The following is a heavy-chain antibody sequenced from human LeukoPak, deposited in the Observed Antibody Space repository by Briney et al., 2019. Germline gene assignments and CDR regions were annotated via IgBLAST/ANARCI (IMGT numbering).Heavy chain of an antibody. D-gene: IGHD2-2*01. CDR2: ISGSGGST. V-gene: IGHV3-23*01. CDR3: AKTPRVVVPAYLDY. Sequence: GGSLRLSCAASGFTFSSYAISWVRQAPGKGLEWVSAISGSGGSTYYADSVKGRFTISRDNSKNTLYLQMNSLRAEDTAVYYCAKTPRVVVPAYLDYWGQGTLVTVSS. J-gene: IGHJ4*02. CDR1: GFTFSSYA.